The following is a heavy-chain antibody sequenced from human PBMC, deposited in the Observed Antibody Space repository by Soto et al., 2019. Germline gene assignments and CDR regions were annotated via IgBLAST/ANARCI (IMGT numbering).Heavy chain of an antibody. CDR2: IIPILGIA. V-gene: IGHV1-69*02. Sequence: QVQLLQSGAEVKKPGSSVKVSCKASGGTFSSYTISWVRQAPGQGLEWMGRIIPILGIANYAQKFQGRVTLTADKSTSTAYMELSSLRSEDTAVYYCAGGYSSGWYEVWFDPWGQGTLVTVSS. D-gene: IGHD6-19*01. J-gene: IGHJ5*02. CDR3: AGGYSSGWYEVWFDP. CDR1: GGTFSSYT.